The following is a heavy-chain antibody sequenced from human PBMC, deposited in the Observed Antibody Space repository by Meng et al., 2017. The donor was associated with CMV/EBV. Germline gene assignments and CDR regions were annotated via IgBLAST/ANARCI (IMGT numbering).Heavy chain of an antibody. J-gene: IGHJ6*02. CDR1: GFTFSSYW. CDR2: IKQDGSEK. CDR3: ARRATLSYYYYYYGMDV. D-gene: IGHD2-15*01. V-gene: IGHV3-7*01. Sequence: GGSLRLSCAASGFTFSSYWMSWVRQAPGKGLEWVANIKQDGSEKYYVDSVKGRFTISRDNAKNSLYLQMNSLRAEDTAVYYCARRATLSYYYYYYGMDVWGQGTTVTVS.